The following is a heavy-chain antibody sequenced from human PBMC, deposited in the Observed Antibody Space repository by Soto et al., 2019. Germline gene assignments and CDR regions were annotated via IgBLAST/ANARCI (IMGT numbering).Heavy chain of an antibody. Sequence: LSLTCTVSGGSVTSDEDYWSWIRQSPGKGPEWIGSVFYTGFTSYNPSLESRVSVSVDTSKNQFSLKVSGVSAADTAVYYCATSQKGYNWNYFDHWGQGALVTVSS. CDR2: VFYTGFT. CDR1: GGSVTSDEDY. V-gene: IGHV4-39*01. D-gene: IGHD1-20*01. J-gene: IGHJ4*02. CDR3: ATSQKGYNWNYFDH.